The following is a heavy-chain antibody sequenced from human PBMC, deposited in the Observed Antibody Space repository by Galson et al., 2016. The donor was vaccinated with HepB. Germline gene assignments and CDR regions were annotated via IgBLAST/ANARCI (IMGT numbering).Heavy chain of an antibody. CDR1: GYTFTTYW. CDR2: IYPGDSDT. Sequence: QSGAEVKKPGESLKISCMGSGYTFTTYWIAWVRQMPGKGLEWMGIIYPGDSDTRYRPSFQGQVTIPADKSINTAYLQWSSLKASDTAMYYCARRPEYGSHFDYWGQGTLLTVSS. CDR3: ARRPEYGSHFDY. V-gene: IGHV5-51*01. D-gene: IGHD1-14*01. J-gene: IGHJ4*02.